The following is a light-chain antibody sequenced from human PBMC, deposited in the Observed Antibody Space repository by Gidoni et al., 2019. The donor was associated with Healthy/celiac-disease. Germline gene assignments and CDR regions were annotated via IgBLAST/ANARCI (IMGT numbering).Light chain of an antibody. J-gene: IGLJ2*01. V-gene: IGLV2-23*01. Sequence: QSALTQPASVSGSPGQSITISCTGASRDVESYNFVSWYQQHPGKAPKLMIYEGSKRPSGVSNRFSGSKSGNTASLTISGLQAEDEADYYCCSYAGRSTYVLFGGGTKLTVL. CDR3: CSYAGRSTYVL. CDR1: SRDVESYNF. CDR2: EGS.